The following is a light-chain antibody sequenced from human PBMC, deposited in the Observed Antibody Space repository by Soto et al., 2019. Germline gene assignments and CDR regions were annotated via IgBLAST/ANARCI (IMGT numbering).Light chain of an antibody. CDR1: SSDVGLYNY. J-gene: IGLJ2*01. CDR3: TSYAGSDNFEV. CDR2: EVN. V-gene: IGLV2-8*01. Sequence: QSVLTQPPSASGSPGQPVTISCTGTSSDVGLYNYVSWYQQHPGKAPKLMIFEVNKRPSGVPDRFSGSKSGNTASLTVSGLQAEDEADYYCTSYAGSDNFEVFGGGTKVTVL.